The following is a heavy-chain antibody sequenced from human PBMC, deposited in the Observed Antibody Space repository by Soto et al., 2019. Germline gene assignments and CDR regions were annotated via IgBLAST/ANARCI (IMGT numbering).Heavy chain of an antibody. CDR2: INSDGSST. Sequence: GGSLRLSCAASGFTLSRYWMHWVRQAPGKGLAWVSRINSDGSSTSYADSVKGRFTISRDSAKNTLYLQMNSLRAEDTAVYYCARDPAPSGWYDYWGQGTLVTVSS. J-gene: IGHJ4*02. V-gene: IGHV3-74*01. CDR1: GFTLSRYW. D-gene: IGHD6-19*01. CDR3: ARDPAPSGWYDY.